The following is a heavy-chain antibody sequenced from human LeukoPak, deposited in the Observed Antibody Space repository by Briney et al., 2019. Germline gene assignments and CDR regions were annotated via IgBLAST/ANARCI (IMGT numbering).Heavy chain of an antibody. V-gene: IGHV4-59*01. J-gene: IGHJ5*02. Sequence: SETLSLTCTVSGGSISGFYWTWIRQPPGKGLEYIVYMYYSGTTNYNPSLMSRITLSLDTSKNHFSLKLTSVTAADTAVYYCARVYSDLVRLDPWGQGTLVTVSS. CDR3: ARVYSDLVRLDP. D-gene: IGHD2-21*01. CDR1: GGSISGFY. CDR2: MYYSGTT.